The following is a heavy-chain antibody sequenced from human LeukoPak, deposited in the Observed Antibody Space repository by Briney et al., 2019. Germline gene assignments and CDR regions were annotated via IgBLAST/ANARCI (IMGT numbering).Heavy chain of an antibody. D-gene: IGHD6-19*01. Sequence: ETLSLTCTVSGGSISSYYWSWIRQPPGKGLEWIGYIYYSGSTNYNPSLKSRVTISVDTSKNQFSLNLNSVTAADTAVYYCARHAVYAGSGWAFDYWGQGTLVTVSS. CDR3: ARHAVYAGSGWAFDY. CDR2: IYYSGST. J-gene: IGHJ4*02. V-gene: IGHV4-59*08. CDR1: GGSISSYY.